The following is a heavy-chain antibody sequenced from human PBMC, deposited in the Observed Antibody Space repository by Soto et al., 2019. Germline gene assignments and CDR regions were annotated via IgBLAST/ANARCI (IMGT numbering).Heavy chain of an antibody. V-gene: IGHV4-59*08. CDR2: IYYNGNT. Sequence: SETLSHPRTVARGSIGNYCWSWIRQHPGKGLECIGYIYYNGNTNYNPSLKSRVTISVDTSKNQFTLNLNSVTFADSAVYYCARHATRFYDYWGQGTLVTGSS. CDR3: ARHATRFYDY. J-gene: IGHJ4*02. D-gene: IGHD3-10*01. CDR1: RGSIGNYC.